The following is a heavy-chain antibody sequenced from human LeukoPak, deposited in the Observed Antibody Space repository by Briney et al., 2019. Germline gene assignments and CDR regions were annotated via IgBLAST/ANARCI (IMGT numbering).Heavy chain of an antibody. CDR3: AKADSSGWYDLDY. J-gene: IGHJ4*02. CDR1: GFTFDDYA. D-gene: IGHD6-19*01. V-gene: IGHV3-9*01. Sequence: PGGSLRLSCAASGFTFDDYAMHWVRQAPGKGLEWVSGISWNSGSIGYADSVKGRFTISRDSAKNSLHLQMNSLRAEDTAFYYYAKADSSGWYDLDYWGQGTLVTVSS. CDR2: ISWNSGSI.